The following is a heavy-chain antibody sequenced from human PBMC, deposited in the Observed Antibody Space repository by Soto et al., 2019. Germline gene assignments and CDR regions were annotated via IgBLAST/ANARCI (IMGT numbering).Heavy chain of an antibody. CDR3: ARAVPPAGTNWFDP. Sequence: SETLSLTCAVSSGSISSSNWWSWVRQPPGKGLEWVGEIYHSGSTNYNPSLKSRVTISVDKSKNQFSLKLSSVTAADTAVYYCARAVPPAGTNWFDPWGQGTLVTVSS. J-gene: IGHJ5*02. CDR1: SGSISSSNW. CDR2: IYHSGST. V-gene: IGHV4-4*02. D-gene: IGHD2-2*01.